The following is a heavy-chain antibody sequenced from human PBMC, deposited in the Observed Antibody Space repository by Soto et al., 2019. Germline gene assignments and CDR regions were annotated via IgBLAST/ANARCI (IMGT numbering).Heavy chain of an antibody. J-gene: IGHJ4*02. Sequence: EVQLLESGGGLVQPGGSLRLSCAASGFTFSSYAMSWVRQAPGKGLEWVSAISGSGGGTYYADSVKGRFTISGDNSKNPLYLQMNSLRAEDTAVYYCAKCEGYKGWYYFDYWGQGTLVTVSS. V-gene: IGHV3-23*01. CDR1: GFTFSSYA. CDR2: ISGSGGGT. CDR3: AKCEGYKGWYYFDY. D-gene: IGHD1-1*01.